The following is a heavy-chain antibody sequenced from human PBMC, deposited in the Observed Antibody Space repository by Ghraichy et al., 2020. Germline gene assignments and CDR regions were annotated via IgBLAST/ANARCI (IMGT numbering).Heavy chain of an antibody. CDR3: AKHRLAYDFWSGSNYYFDY. D-gene: IGHD3-3*01. CDR2: IYYSGST. V-gene: IGHV4-39*01. Sequence: SETLSLTCTVSGGSISSSSYYWGWIRQPPGKGLEWIGSIYYSGSTYYNPSLKSRVTISVDTSKNQFSLKLSSVTAADTAVYYCAKHRLAYDFWSGSNYYFDYWGQGTLVTVSS. CDR1: GGSISSSSYY. J-gene: IGHJ4*02.